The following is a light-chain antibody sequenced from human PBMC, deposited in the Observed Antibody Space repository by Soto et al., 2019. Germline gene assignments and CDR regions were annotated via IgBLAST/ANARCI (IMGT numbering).Light chain of an antibody. CDR1: TNDIGSYNY. V-gene: IGLV2-14*03. CDR2: SDN. J-gene: IGLJ1*01. CDR3: QSYDNNSDYV. Sequence: QSALTQPASVSGSPGQSITLSCAGTTNDIGSYNYVSWFQQHPGEAPKLLIFSDNNRPSGVPDRFSGSKSGTSASLAITGLRAEDEADYYCQSYDNNSDYVFGTGTKLTVL.